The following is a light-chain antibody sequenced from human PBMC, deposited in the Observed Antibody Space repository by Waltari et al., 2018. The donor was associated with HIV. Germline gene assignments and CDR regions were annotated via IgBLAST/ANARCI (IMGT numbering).Light chain of an antibody. J-gene: IGLJ3*02. V-gene: IGLV2-14*01. CDR2: EVT. CDR3: SSNTTDNTWV. Sequence: QSVLTQPASVSGSPGQPISISCTGASSDINYFNSVSWYQQHTGKAPKLIIFEVTNRPSGVSSRRSGSKSGNTAFLTISGLQADDEANYYCSSNTTDNTWVFGGGTK. CDR1: SSDINYFNS.